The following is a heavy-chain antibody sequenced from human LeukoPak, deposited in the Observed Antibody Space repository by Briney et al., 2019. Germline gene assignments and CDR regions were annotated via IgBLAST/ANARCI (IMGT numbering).Heavy chain of an antibody. Sequence: SETLSLTCTVSGGSISSYYWSWIRQPPGEGLEWIGYIYTSGSTNYNPSLKSRVTISVDTSKNQFSLKLSSVTAADTAVYYCARNLLNHCSGGSCYDYFDYWGQGTLVTVSS. CDR2: IYTSGST. V-gene: IGHV4-4*09. CDR1: GGSISSYY. CDR3: ARNLLNHCSGGSCYDYFDY. D-gene: IGHD2-15*01. J-gene: IGHJ4*02.